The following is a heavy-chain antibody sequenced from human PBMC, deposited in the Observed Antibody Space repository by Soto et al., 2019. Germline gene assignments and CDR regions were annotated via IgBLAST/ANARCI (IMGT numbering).Heavy chain of an antibody. V-gene: IGHV4-38-2*02. J-gene: IGHJ4*02. D-gene: IGHD3-22*01. Sequence: SETLSLTCTVSGYSISSGYYWGWIRQPPGKGLEWIGSIYHSGSTYYNPSLKSRVTISVDTSKNQFSLKLSSVTAADTAVYYCARANPYYYDSSGYYYFDYWGQGTLVTVSS. CDR3: ARANPYYYDSSGYYYFDY. CDR2: IYHSGST. CDR1: GYSISSGYY.